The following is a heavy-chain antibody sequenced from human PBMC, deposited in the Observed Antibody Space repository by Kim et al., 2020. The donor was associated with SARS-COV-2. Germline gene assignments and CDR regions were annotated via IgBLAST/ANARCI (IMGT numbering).Heavy chain of an antibody. V-gene: IGHV1-69*13. CDR2: IIPIFGTA. D-gene: IGHD6-13*01. J-gene: IGHJ5*02. Sequence: SVKVSCKASGGTFSSYAISWVRQAPGQGLEWMGGIIPIFGTANYAQKFQGRVTITADESTSTAYMELSSLRSEDTAVYYCARGPSSWYWFDPWGQGTLVTVSS. CDR1: GGTFSSYA. CDR3: ARGPSSWYWFDP.